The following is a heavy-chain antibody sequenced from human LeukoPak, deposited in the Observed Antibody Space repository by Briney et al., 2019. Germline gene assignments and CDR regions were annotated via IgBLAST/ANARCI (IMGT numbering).Heavy chain of an antibody. CDR1: GFTFRSHS. CDR2: ITGSSSYM. Sequence: GGSLRLSCATSGFTFRSHSMNWVRPAPGKGLEWVSSITGSSSYMYYADSVKGRFTISRDNAQNTLHLHMNSLRAEDTAVYYCARAGRGATTSWPPRWGQGTLVIVSS. V-gene: IGHV3-21*06. CDR3: ARAGRGATTSWPPR. J-gene: IGHJ4*02. D-gene: IGHD2-2*01.